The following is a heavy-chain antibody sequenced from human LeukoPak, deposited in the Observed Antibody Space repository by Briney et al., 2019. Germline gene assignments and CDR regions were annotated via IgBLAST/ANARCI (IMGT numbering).Heavy chain of an antibody. CDR2: IIPIIGTG. Sequence: GASVKVCCKASGGTFNSYAINWVRQAPGEGGEWMGGIIPIIGTGNYEQKLQGRVTISTDETTSTEYMDMRRLRDGETAEYECERVFARGGDISGSYYYYWGQGTLFAVSS. J-gene: IGHJ4*02. CDR1: GGTFNSYA. CDR3: ERVFARGGDISGSYYYY. V-gene: IGHV1-69*05. D-gene: IGHD1-26*01.